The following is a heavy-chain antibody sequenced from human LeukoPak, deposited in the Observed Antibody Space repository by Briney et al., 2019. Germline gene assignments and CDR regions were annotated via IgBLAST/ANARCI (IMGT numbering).Heavy chain of an antibody. Sequence: GGSLRLSCAASGFTFNTYWMAWVRQAPGRGLERLTNVHPDGSQKYYVDPVKGRFTISRDNSKNTLYLQMNSLRAEDTAVYYCAKWVGWLDYYYYMDVWGKGTTVTVSS. CDR3: AKWVGWLDYYYYMDV. CDR2: VHPDGSQK. J-gene: IGHJ6*03. V-gene: IGHV3-7*03. D-gene: IGHD6-19*01. CDR1: GFTFNTYW.